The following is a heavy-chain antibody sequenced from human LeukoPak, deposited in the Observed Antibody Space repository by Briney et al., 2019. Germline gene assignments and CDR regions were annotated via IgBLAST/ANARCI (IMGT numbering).Heavy chain of an antibody. CDR3: ARAAAGTRSDFDY. D-gene: IGHD6-13*01. J-gene: IGHJ4*02. CDR1: GFTFSDYY. V-gene: IGHV3-11*05. CDR2: ISSSGSYT. Sequence: GGSLGLSCAASGFTFSDYYMSWIRQAPGKGLEWVSYISSSGSYTNYADSVKGRFTISRDNAKNSLYLQMNSLRAEDTAVYYCARAAAGTRSDFDYWGQGTLVTVSS.